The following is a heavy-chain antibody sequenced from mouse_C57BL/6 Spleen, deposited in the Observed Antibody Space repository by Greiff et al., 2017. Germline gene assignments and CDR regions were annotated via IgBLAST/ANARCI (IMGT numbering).Heavy chain of an antibody. J-gene: IGHJ3*01. V-gene: IGHV1-5*01. Sequence: VHVKQSGTVLARPGASVKMSCKTSGYTFTSYWMHWVKQRPGQGLEWIGAIYPGNSDTSYNQKFKGKAKLTAVTSASTAYMELSSLTNEDSAVYYCTYYDYDSWFAYWGQGTLVTVSA. CDR2: IYPGNSDT. CDR3: TYYDYDSWFAY. D-gene: IGHD2-4*01. CDR1: GYTFTSYW.